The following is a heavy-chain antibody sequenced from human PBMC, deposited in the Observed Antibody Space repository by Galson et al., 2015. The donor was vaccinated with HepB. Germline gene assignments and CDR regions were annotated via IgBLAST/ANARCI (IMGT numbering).Heavy chain of an antibody. J-gene: IGHJ4*02. CDR1: GYTLSELS. CDR2: FDHEDGKT. V-gene: IGHV1-24*01. D-gene: IGHD3-22*01. CDR3: ANLAYYYDSSRGTN. Sequence: SVKVSCKVSGYTLSELSMHWVRQAPGKGLEWMGGFDHEDGKTIYAQKFQGRITMTEDTSADTAYMELNSLRSEDTAVYFCANLAYYYDSSRGTNWGQGTVVTVSS.